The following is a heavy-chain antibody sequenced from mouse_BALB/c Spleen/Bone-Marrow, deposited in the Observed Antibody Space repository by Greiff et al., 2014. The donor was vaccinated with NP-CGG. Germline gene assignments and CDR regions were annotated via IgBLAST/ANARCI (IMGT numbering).Heavy chain of an antibody. CDR1: GFSLTSYG. J-gene: IGHJ2*01. V-gene: IGHV2-4-1*01. Sequence: VKLVESGPGLVQPSQSLSITCTVSGFSLTSYGVHWVRQSPGKGLEWLGVIWSGGSTDYNAAFISRLSINKDNSKSQVFFEMNSLQADDSAIYYCARNRRYDVFDYWGQGTTLTVSS. CDR3: ARNRRYDVFDY. CDR2: IWSGGST. D-gene: IGHD2-14*01.